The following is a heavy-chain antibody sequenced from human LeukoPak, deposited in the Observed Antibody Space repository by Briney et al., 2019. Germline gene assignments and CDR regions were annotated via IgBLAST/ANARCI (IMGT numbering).Heavy chain of an antibody. J-gene: IGHJ4*02. CDR3: ARMRGGSGSYYRGYYFDY. Sequence: PSETLSLTCTVSGDSMNDKYWSWIRQAPGKGLEWIGYVSDSGSTHYNPSLKSRVLMSVDTSEMQFSLKLISVTAADTAVYYCARMRGGSGSYYRGYYFDYWGQGTLVTVSS. V-gene: IGHV4-59*01. CDR2: VSDSGST. CDR1: GDSMNDKY. D-gene: IGHD3-10*01.